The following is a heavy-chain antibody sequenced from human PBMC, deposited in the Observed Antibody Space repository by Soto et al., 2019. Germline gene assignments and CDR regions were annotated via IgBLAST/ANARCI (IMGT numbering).Heavy chain of an antibody. Sequence: GESLKSSCQDSVYGFASAWICWFRDMRVKDLEWMGIIYPGDSDTRYSPSFQGQVTISADKSLRTAYLQWTSLKASDTALYYCARTRSFTLGFYYDGMDVWGQGTTVTVSS. CDR1: VYGFASAW. D-gene: IGHD6-6*01. J-gene: IGHJ6*02. V-gene: IGHV5-51*01. CDR2: IYPGDSDT. CDR3: ARTRSFTLGFYYDGMDV.